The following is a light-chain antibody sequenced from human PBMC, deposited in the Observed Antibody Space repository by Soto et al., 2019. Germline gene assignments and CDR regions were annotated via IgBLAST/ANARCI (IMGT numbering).Light chain of an antibody. CDR3: QQYHTWPIT. Sequence: EIVMTQSPATLSVAPGERVTLSCRASQGVSRKLAWYQHKSGQAPRLLISGASAGATGIPARFSGSGSGTEFTLTISILQSEDCAIYDYQQYHTWPITFGGGPKVEIK. V-gene: IGKV3-15*01. J-gene: IGKJ4*01. CDR1: QGVSRK. CDR2: GAS.